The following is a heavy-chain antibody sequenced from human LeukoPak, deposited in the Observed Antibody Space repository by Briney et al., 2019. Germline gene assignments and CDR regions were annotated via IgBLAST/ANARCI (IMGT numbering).Heavy chain of an antibody. Sequence: ASVKVSCKASGYTFTDYFMHWVRQAPGQGLEWMGWINPKNGGTNYAQNFQGRVTMTRDTSITTAYMEVRGLTSDGTAVYYCARTPRREYYDSSGYHDYWGQGTLVTVSS. J-gene: IGHJ4*02. CDR2: INPKNGGT. CDR3: ARTPRREYYDSSGYHDY. V-gene: IGHV1-2*02. D-gene: IGHD3-22*01. CDR1: GYTFTDYF.